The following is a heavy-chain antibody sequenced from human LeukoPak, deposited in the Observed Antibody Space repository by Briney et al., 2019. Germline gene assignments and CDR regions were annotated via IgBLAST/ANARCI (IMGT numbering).Heavy chain of an antibody. V-gene: IGHV4-59*01. J-gene: IGHJ5*02. D-gene: IGHD2-8*01. CDR2: IYYSGST. Sequence: SETLSLTCTVSGGAISSYYWSWIRQPPGKGLEWIGYIYYSGSTNYNPSLKSRVTISVDTSKNQFSLKLSSVSAAATAVYYCARLYGNWFDPWGQGTLVTVSS. CDR1: GGAISSYY. CDR3: ARLYGNWFDP.